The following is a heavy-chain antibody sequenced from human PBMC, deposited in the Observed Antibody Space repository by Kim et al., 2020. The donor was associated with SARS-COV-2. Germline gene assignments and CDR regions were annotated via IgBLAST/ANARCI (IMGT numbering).Heavy chain of an antibody. D-gene: IGHD6-6*01. V-gene: IGHV1-2*02. J-gene: IGHJ4*02. CDR3: ATDLPIDTRPILPFDS. Sequence: ASVKVSCRASGPSFNGYYLQWVRQAPGLGLEWMGWSHPDSGGAGLVQKFQGRVTLTWDASIDTGYMELTRLTSDDTAVYFCATDLPIDTRPILPFDSWGQGTLVTVSS. CDR2: SHPDSGGA. CDR1: GPSFNGYY.